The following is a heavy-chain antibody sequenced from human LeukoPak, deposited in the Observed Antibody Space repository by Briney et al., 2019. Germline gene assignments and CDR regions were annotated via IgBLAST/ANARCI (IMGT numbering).Heavy chain of an antibody. V-gene: IGHV3-74*01. D-gene: IGHD5-12*01. CDR2: INSDGSST. CDR3: ARDSWIRNYYYYYMDV. CDR1: GFTFSSYW. J-gene: IGHJ6*03. Sequence: GGSLSLSCAASGFTFSSYWMHWVRQAPGKGLVWFYRINSDGSSTSYADSVKGRFTISRDNAKNTLYLQMNSLRAEDTAVYYCARDSWIRNYYYYYMDVWGKGTTVTVSS.